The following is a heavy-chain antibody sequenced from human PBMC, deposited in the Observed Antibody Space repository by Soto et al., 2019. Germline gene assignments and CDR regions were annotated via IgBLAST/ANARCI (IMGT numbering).Heavy chain of an antibody. CDR3: AKGKGAVAVEYYFDY. D-gene: IGHD6-19*01. V-gene: IGHV4-61*01. CDR1: GGSVSSGSYY. Sequence: SETLSLTCTVSGGSVSSGSYYWSWIRQPPGKGLEWIGYIYYSGSTNYNPSLKSRVTISVDTSKNQFSLKLSSVTAEDTAVYYCAKGKGAVAVEYYFDYWGQGTLVTVSS. J-gene: IGHJ4*02. CDR2: IYYSGST.